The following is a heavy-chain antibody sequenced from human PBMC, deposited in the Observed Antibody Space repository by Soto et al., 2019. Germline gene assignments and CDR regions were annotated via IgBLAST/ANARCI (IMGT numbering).Heavy chain of an antibody. Sequence: ASVKVSCKAPGYTFTGYYMHWVRQAPGQGLEWMGWINPNSGGTNYAQKFQGWVTMTRDTSISTAYMELSRLRSDDTAVYYCARESTWLLGYYYGMDVWGQGTTVTVSS. CDR2: INPNSGGT. CDR3: ARESTWLLGYYYGMDV. D-gene: IGHD3-22*01. V-gene: IGHV1-2*04. CDR1: GYTFTGYY. J-gene: IGHJ6*02.